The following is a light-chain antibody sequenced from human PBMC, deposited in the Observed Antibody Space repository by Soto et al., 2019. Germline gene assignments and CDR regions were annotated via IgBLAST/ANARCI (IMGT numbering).Light chain of an antibody. J-gene: IGKJ1*01. CDR3: QQYYSYPRT. CDR2: AAS. CDR1: QSISSY. Sequence: AILMTQSPSSFSASPGERVTITCRASQSISSYLAWYQQKPGKAPKLLIYAASTVQSGVPSRFSGSGSGTDFTLTISCLQSEDFATYHCQQYYSYPRTFGQGTKVDIK. V-gene: IGKV1-8*01.